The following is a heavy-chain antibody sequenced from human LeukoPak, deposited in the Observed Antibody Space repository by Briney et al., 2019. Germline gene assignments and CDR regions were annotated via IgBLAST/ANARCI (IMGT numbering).Heavy chain of an antibody. CDR2: ISSSSSYI. D-gene: IGHD2-2*01. J-gene: IGHJ3*02. Sequence: GGSLRLSCAASGFTFSSYSMNWVRQAPGKGLEWVSSISSSSSYIYYADSVKGRFTISRDNAKNSLYLQMNSLRAEDTAVYYCAREYCSSTSCYGNGAFDIWGQGTMVTVSS. CDR3: AREYCSSTSCYGNGAFDI. V-gene: IGHV3-21*01. CDR1: GFTFSSYS.